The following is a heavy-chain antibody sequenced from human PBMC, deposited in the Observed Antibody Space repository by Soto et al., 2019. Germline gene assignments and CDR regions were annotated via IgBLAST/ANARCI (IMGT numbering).Heavy chain of an antibody. J-gene: IGHJ6*01. CDR1: GFTFRTYT. CDR3: ARDRGYDAHDYYYNAMDV. D-gene: IGHD2-15*01. V-gene: IGHV3-21*01. CDR2: IRGFSPYT. Sequence: GGSLGLCCVACGFTFRTYTMNCVRQAPEKGLEWVSGIRGFSPYTFYAESVKGRFTISRDNAKNSLYLQMNSLGVEDAAVYYCARDRGYDAHDYYYNAMDVWGQGTTVTVSS.